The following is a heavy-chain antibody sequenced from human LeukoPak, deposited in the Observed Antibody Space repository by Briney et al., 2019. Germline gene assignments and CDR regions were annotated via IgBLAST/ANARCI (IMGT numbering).Heavy chain of an antibody. CDR1: GYTFTGYY. CDR2: INPNSGGT. J-gene: IGHJ4*02. D-gene: IGHD3-3*01. V-gene: IGHV1-2*02. CDR3: ARERFSPTTVYYFDY. Sequence: ASVKVSCKASGYTFTGYYMHWVRQAPGQGLEWMGWINPNSGGTNYAQKFQGRVTMTRDTSTSTVYMELSSLRSEDTAVYYCARERFSPTTVYYFDYWGQGTLVTVSS.